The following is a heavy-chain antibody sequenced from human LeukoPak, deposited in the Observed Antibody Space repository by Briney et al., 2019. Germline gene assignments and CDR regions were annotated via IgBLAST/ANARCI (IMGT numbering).Heavy chain of an antibody. V-gene: IGHV4-4*07. CDR3: ARDGAATFPDF. D-gene: IGHD1-26*01. CDR1: GGSISGYY. Sequence: PSETLSLTCTVSGGSISGYYWSWTRQSAGKGLEWIARTYGSGSADYNSLFNGRVTMSLDTSKNQFYLELTSVTAADTAVYYCARDGAATFPDFWGQGTLVTVSS. CDR2: TYGSGSA. J-gene: IGHJ4*02.